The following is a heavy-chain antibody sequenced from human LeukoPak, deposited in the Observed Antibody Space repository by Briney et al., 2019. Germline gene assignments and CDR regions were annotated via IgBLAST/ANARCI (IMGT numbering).Heavy chain of an antibody. Sequence: GGSLRLSCAASGFTFSSYSMNWVRQAPGKGLEWVSSISSSSSYIYYADSVKGRFTISRDNAKNSLYLQMNSLRAEDTAVYYCAREWGGDYDAFDIWGQGTMVTVSS. CDR2: ISSSSSYI. V-gene: IGHV3-21*01. CDR1: GFTFSSYS. D-gene: IGHD4-17*01. J-gene: IGHJ3*02. CDR3: AREWGGDYDAFDI.